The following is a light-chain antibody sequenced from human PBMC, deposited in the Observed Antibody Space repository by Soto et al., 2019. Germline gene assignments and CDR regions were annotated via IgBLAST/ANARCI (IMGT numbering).Light chain of an antibody. CDR3: QQSFSSPRP. V-gene: IGKV1-39*01. CDR1: QSISTY. J-gene: IGKJ1*01. Sequence: DIQMTQSPSSLSASVGDRVTITCRASQSISTYLNWYQQKPGKAPNLLIYTSSNLQPGVPSRFSGSGSGTDFSLAISSLQPEDFATYYCQQSFSSPRPFGQGTKVEI. CDR2: TSS.